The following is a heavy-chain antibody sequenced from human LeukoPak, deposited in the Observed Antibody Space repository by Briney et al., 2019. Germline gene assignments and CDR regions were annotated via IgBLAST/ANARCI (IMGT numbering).Heavy chain of an antibody. CDR2: INPNSGST. V-gene: IGHV1-2*02. Sequence: ASVKVSCKASGYTFTGYYIHWVRQAPGQGLEWMGWINPNSGSTNYVQKFQGRVTMTRDTSISAAYMELSRLRSDDTAVYYCARGGTAMAEDYWGQGTLVTVSS. D-gene: IGHD5-18*01. J-gene: IGHJ4*02. CDR1: GYTFTGYY. CDR3: ARGGTAMAEDY.